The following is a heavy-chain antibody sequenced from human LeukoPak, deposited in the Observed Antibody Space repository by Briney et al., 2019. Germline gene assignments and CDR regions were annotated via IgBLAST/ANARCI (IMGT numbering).Heavy chain of an antibody. Sequence: GESLKISCKGSGYSFTSYWIGWVRQMPGKGLEWMGIIYPGDSDTRYSPSFQGQVTISADKSISTAYLRWSSLKASDTAMYYCARHADYYDSSGYYYSPFDYWGQGTLVTVSS. V-gene: IGHV5-51*01. CDR3: ARHADYYDSSGYYYSPFDY. J-gene: IGHJ4*02. CDR2: IYPGDSDT. CDR1: GYSFTSYW. D-gene: IGHD3-22*01.